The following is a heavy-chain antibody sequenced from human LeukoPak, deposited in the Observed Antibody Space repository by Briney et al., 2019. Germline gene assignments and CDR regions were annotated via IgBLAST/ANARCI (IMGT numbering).Heavy chain of an antibody. J-gene: IGHJ4*02. CDR3: ARDTLAATKTYYFDY. Sequence: GASVKVSCKASGYTFTGYYMHWVRQAPGQGFEWMGWINPNSGGTNYAQKFQGRVTMTRDTSISTAYMELSRLRSDDTAVYYCARDTLAATKTYYFDYWGQGTLVTVSS. CDR1: GYTFTGYY. V-gene: IGHV1-2*02. CDR2: INPNSGGT. D-gene: IGHD2-15*01.